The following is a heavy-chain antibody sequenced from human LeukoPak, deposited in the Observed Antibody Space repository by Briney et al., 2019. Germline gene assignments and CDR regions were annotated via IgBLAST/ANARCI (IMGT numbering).Heavy chain of an antibody. J-gene: IGHJ4*02. CDR1: GYTFTGYY. D-gene: IGHD5/OR15-5a*01. V-gene: IGHV1-2*02. CDR2: INPNSGGT. CDR3: ARVYARRYYFDY. Sequence: ASVKVSCKASGYTFTGYYMHWVRQAPGRGLEWMGWINPNSGGTNYAQKFQGRVTMTRDTSISTAYMELSRLRSDDTAVYYCARVYARRYYFDYWGQGTLVTVSS.